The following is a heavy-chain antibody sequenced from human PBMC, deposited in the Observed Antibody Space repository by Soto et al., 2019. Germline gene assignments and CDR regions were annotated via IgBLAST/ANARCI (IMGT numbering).Heavy chain of an antibody. V-gene: IGHV3-33*01. D-gene: IGHD3-22*01. CDR3: AREYYYDSSGSADC. CDR1: GFTFSSYG. Sequence: PGGSLRLSCAASGFTFSSYGMHWVRQAPGKGLEWVAVIWYDGSNKYYADSVKGRFTISRDNSKNTLYLQMNSLRAEDTAVYYCAREYYYDSSGSADCWGQGTLVTVSS. CDR2: IWYDGSNK. J-gene: IGHJ4*02.